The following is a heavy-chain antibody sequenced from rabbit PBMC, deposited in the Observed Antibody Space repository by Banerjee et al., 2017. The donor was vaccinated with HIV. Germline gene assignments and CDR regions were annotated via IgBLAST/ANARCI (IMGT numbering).Heavy chain of an antibody. V-gene: IGHV1S40*01. J-gene: IGHJ3*01. CDR2: IDAGSSGST. CDR1: GFSFSSGYY. CDR3: ARSADAGCAYAL. Sequence: QQLEESGGGLVKPGASLTLTCTASGFSFSSGYYMCWVRQAPGKGLEWIACIDAGSSGSTYYASWAKGRFTISKASSTTVTLQMTSLTAADTATYFCARSADAGCAYALWGQGTLVTVS. D-gene: IGHD6-1*01.